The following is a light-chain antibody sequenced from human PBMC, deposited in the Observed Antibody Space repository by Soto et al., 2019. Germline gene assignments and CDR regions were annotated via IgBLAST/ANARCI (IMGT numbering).Light chain of an antibody. J-gene: IGLJ2*01. Sequence: QSALTQPASVSGPPGQSITIPFTGSTSVIANYNLVSWYQQHPGKVPKLIIHEDNKRPSGISDRFSGSKAGNTASLTISALLAEDKAEYYCCSYVGGPTLSVIFGSGTKLTVL. CDR2: EDN. CDR1: TSVIANYNL. CDR3: CSYVGGPTLSVI. V-gene: IGLV2-23*01.